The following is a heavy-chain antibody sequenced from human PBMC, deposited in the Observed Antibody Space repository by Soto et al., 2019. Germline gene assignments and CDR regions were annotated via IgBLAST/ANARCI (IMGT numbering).Heavy chain of an antibody. J-gene: IGHJ4*02. CDR3: ARHLGYGDLAFDY. CDR2: IYYSGST. V-gene: IGHV4-39*01. Sequence: SETLSLTCTVSGGSISSSSYYWGWIRQPPGKGLEWNGSIYYSGSTYYNPSLKSRVTISVDTSKNQFSLKLSSVTAADTAVYYCARHLGYGDLAFDYWGQGTLVTVSS. D-gene: IGHD4-17*01. CDR1: GGSISSSSYY.